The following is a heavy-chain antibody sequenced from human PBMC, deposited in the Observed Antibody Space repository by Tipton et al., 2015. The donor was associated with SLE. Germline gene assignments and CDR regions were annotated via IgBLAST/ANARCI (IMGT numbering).Heavy chain of an antibody. CDR3: ASSSSGDAFDI. D-gene: IGHD6-25*01. J-gene: IGHJ3*02. CDR2: IYHSGST. Sequence: TLSLTCTVSGYSISSGYYWGWIRQPPGKGLEWIGSIYHSGSTYYNPSLKSRVTMSVDTSKNQFSLKLSSVTAADTAVYYCASSSSGDAFDIWGQGTMVTVSS. V-gene: IGHV4-38-2*02. CDR1: GYSISSGYY.